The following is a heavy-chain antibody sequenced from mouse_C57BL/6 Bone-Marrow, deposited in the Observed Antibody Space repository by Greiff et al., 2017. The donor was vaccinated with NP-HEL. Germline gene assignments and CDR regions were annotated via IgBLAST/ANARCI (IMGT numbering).Heavy chain of an antibody. D-gene: IGHD2-5*01. J-gene: IGHJ2*01. Sequence: VQLQQSGPELVKPGASVKMSCKASGYTFTDYNMHWVKQSHGKSLEWIGYINPNNGGTSYNQKFKGKATLTVNKSSSTAYMELRSLTSEDSAVYYCARFSYYSNVYYFDYWGQGTTLTVSS. CDR3: ARFSYYSNVYYFDY. CDR1: GYTFTDYN. V-gene: IGHV1-22*01. CDR2: INPNNGGT.